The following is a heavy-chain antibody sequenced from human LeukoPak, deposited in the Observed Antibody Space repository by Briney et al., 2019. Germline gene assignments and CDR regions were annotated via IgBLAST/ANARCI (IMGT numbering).Heavy chain of an antibody. J-gene: IGHJ5*02. CDR3: AKDHYDTGGTYSFDP. CDR1: GFTFSSYG. Sequence: PGRSLRLSCAASGFTFSSYGMHWVRQAPGKGLEWVAVILFDGNNKYYADSVKGRFTISRDNSKNRLYLQMNSLRAEDTAVYYCAKDHYDTGGTYSFDPWGQGTLVTVSS. V-gene: IGHV3-30*18. D-gene: IGHD2-8*02. CDR2: ILFDGNNK.